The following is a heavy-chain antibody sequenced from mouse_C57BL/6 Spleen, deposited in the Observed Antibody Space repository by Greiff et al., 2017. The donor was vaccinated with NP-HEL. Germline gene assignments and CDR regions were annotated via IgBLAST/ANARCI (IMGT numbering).Heavy chain of an antibody. CDR3: GLDGEYAMDY. D-gene: IGHD2-13*01. Sequence: VQLQQSGPELVKPGASVKLSCKASGYTFTNSDMNWVKQRPGQGLEWIGWISPRDGSTKYNEKFQGKATLTADTSSSTAYLELHSLTSEDSAVSCCGLDGEYAMDYWGKGTSVTVSS. CDR2: ISPRDGST. V-gene: IGHV1-85*01. J-gene: IGHJ4*01. CDR1: GYTFTNSD.